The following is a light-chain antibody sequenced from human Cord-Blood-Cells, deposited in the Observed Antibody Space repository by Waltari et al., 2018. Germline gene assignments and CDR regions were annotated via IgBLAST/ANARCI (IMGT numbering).Light chain of an antibody. CDR1: QSISSY. CDR3: QQSYSTPVT. V-gene: IGKV1-39*01. J-gene: IGKJ4*01. Sequence: DMQMTQSPSSLSASVGDRVTITCRASQSISSYLNWYQQKPGNAPKLLIYASSSWPSGVPSRFSGSGSGTDFTLTISSLQPEDFATYYCQQSYSTPVTFGGGTKVEIK. CDR2: ASS.